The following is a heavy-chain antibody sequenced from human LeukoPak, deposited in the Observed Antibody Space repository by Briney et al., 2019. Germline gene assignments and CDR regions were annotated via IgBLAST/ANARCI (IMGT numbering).Heavy chain of an antibody. V-gene: IGHV3-11*01. D-gene: IGHD3-10*01. CDR1: GFTFSDYY. J-gene: IGHJ4*02. CDR2: ISSSGSTI. Sequence: GSLRLSCAASGFTFSDYYMSWIRQAPGKGLEWVSYISSSGSTIYYADSVKGRFTISRDNAKNSLYLQMNSLRAEDTAVYYCARVDRVQDYYGSGSYYPPFFDYWGQGTLVTVSS. CDR3: ARVDRVQDYYGSGSYYPPFFDY.